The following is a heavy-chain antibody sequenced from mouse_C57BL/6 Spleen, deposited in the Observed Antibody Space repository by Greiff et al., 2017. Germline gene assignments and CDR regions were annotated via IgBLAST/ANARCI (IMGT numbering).Heavy chain of an antibody. D-gene: IGHD2-4*01. V-gene: IGHV1-50*01. CDR2: IDPSDSYT. J-gene: IGHJ2*01. CDR1: GYTFTSYW. Sequence: QVQLKQPGAELVKPGASVKLSCKASGYTFTSYWMQWVKQRPGQGLEWIGDIDPSDSYTTYNHKFKGKATLTVDTSSSTAYMQLSSLTSEDSAVYYCAKEGHYYDYDFDYWGQGTTLTVSS. CDR3: AKEGHYYDYDFDY.